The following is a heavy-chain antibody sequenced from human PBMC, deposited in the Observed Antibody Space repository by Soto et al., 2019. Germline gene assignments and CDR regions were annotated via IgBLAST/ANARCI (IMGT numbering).Heavy chain of an antibody. V-gene: IGHV6-1*01. J-gene: IGHJ4*02. CDR2: TYYRSTWSN. D-gene: IGHD4-4*01. CDR1: GDSVSSNSAA. CDR3: ARQITATGTAGTFDY. Sequence: QVQLQQSGPGLVKPSQTLSVTCAISGDSVSSNSAAWTWIRQSPSRGLEWLGRTYYRSTWSNDYAISVKSRISINADTSNNPFSLHLNSVTPEDTAVYYCARQITATGTAGTFDYWGQGTLVTVSS.